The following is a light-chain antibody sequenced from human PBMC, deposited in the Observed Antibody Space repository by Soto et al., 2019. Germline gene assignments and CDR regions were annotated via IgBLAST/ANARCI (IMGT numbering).Light chain of an antibody. V-gene: IGKV3-20*01. J-gene: IGKJ1*01. Sequence: EIVLTQSPGTLSLSPGERATLSCRASQSVSNNYLAWYQPKPGQAPRLLIYGASNRATGIPDRFSGSGSGTEFTLTITSLQPDDFATYYCQQYNSYWTFGQGTKVDIK. CDR1: QSVSNNY. CDR2: GAS. CDR3: QQYNSYWT.